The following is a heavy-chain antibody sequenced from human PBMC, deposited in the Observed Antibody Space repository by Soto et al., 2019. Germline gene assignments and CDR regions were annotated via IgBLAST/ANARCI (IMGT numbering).Heavy chain of an antibody. CDR2: INHSGST. CDR1: GGSFSGYY. J-gene: IGHJ4*02. D-gene: IGHD3-10*01. Sequence: SETLSLTCAVYGGSFSGYYWSWIRQPPGKGLEWIGEINHSGSTNYNPSLKSRVTISVDTSKNQFSLKLSSVTAADTAVYYCARLVVRGVMSYWGQGTLVTVSS. CDR3: ARLVVRGVMSY. V-gene: IGHV4-34*01.